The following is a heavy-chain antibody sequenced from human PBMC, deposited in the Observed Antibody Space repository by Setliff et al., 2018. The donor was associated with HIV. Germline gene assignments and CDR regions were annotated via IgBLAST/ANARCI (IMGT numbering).Heavy chain of an antibody. J-gene: IGHJ4*02. CDR1: GFTFSNAW. CDR3: TSGHHCGTTRCYIFDY. CDR2: IKSKTDGGTT. D-gene: IGHD2-2*02. Sequence: GGSLRLSCAASGFTFSNAWMNWVRQAPGKGLEWVGRIKSKTDGGTTDYAAPVKGRFTISRDDSKSTLYLQMNSLKAEDTAVYYCTSGHHCGTTRCYIFDYWGQGALVTVSS. V-gene: IGHV3-15*01.